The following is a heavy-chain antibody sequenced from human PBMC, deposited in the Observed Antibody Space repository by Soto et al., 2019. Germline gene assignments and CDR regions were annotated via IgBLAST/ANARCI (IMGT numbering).Heavy chain of an antibody. CDR1: GGTFSSYA. Sequence: SVKVSCKASGGTFSSYAISWVRQAPGQGLEWTGGIIPIFGTANYAQKFQGRVTITADESTSTAYMERSSLRSEDTAVYYCAKVGLFDGNKPITLEFWGQGTLVTSPQ. D-gene: IGHD3-10*01. CDR3: AKVGLFDGNKPITLEF. J-gene: IGHJ4*02. V-gene: IGHV1-69*13. CDR2: IIPIFGTA.